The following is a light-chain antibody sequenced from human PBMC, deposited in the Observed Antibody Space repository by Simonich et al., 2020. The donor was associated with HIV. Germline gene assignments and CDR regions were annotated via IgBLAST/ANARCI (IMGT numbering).Light chain of an antibody. CDR2: EVS. CDR1: SSDFGGYNY. J-gene: IGLJ3*02. Sequence: QSALTQPASVSGSPGQSITISCTGTSSDFGGYNYVSWYQQHPGKAPKLMIYEVSKRPSGVPYRFSGSKSGNTASLTISGLQAEDEADDYCSSYTSSSTWVFGGGTKLTVL. V-gene: IGLV2-14*01. CDR3: SSYTSSSTWV.